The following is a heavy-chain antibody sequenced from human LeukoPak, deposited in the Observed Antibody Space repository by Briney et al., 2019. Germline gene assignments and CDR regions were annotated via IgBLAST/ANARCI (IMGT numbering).Heavy chain of an antibody. V-gene: IGHV3-74*01. CDR2: INSDGTST. CDR1: GFNFRAYW. CDR3: TFSSYGDHKGVDAFDI. Sequence: GGSLRLSCAASGFNFRAYWMHWVRPDLEKGLGRVSRINSDGTSTNYADSVKGRFTIFRDNARNTVYLQMNSLSAEDTAIYYCTFSSYGDHKGVDAFDIWGQGTMVTVSS. D-gene: IGHD4/OR15-4a*01. J-gene: IGHJ3*02.